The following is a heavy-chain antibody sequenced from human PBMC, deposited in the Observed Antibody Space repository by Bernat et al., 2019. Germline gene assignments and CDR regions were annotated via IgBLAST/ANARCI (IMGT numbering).Heavy chain of an antibody. Sequence: QVQLVESGGGVVQPGRSLRLSCAASGFTFSSYGMHWVRQAPGEGLEWGEVIWYDGRNNYYAEYVKGRFTISRYNSKNTLYLKMNSLRAEDTAVYYCARNGYSSSWYLNPNYYFDYWGQGTLVTVSS. V-gene: IGHV3-33*01. D-gene: IGHD6-13*01. J-gene: IGHJ4*02. CDR1: GFTFSSYG. CDR3: ARNGYSSSWYLNPNYYFDY. CDR2: IWYDGRNN.